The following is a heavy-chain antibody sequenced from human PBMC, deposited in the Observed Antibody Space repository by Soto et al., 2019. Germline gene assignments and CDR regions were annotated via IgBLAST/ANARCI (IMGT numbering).Heavy chain of an antibody. Sequence: GGSLRLSCAASGFTFSNAWMNWVRQAPGKGLEWVGRIKSKTDGGTTDYAAPVKGRFTISRDDSKNTLYLQMNSLKTEDTAVYYCTTARLRRIQLWLRVRYYFDYWGQGTLVTVSS. CDR2: IKSKTDGGTT. CDR3: TTARLRRIQLWLRVRYYFDY. CDR1: GFTFSNAW. D-gene: IGHD5-18*01. J-gene: IGHJ4*02. V-gene: IGHV3-15*07.